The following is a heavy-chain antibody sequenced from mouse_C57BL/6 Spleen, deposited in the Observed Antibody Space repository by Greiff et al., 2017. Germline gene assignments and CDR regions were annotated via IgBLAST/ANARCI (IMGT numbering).Heavy chain of an antibody. CDR3: ARRQLRLNYAMDY. CDR2: IYPSDSET. D-gene: IGHD3-2*02. V-gene: IGHV1-61*01. J-gene: IGHJ4*01. CDR1: GYTFTSYW. Sequence: QVQLQQSGAELVRPGSSVKLSCKASGYTFTSYWMDWVKQRPGQGLEWIGNIYPSDSETHYNQKFKDKATLTVDKSSSTAYMQLSSLTSEDSAVYYCARRQLRLNYAMDYWGQGTSVTVSS.